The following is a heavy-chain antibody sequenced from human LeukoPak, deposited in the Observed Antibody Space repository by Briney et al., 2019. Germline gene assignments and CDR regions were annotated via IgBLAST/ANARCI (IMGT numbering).Heavy chain of an antibody. V-gene: IGHV3-23*01. CDR3: AGGPQIREADY. CDR1: GFPFTNYA. CDR2: ITGGASTT. D-gene: IGHD3-10*01. J-gene: IGHJ4*02. Sequence: PGGSLRLSCAASGFPFTNYAMTWVRQAPGRGLEWISAITGGASTTYYADSVRGRFIISRDNAKNSLFLQMSNLRAEDSAVYYCAGGPQIREADYWGQGTLVTVSS.